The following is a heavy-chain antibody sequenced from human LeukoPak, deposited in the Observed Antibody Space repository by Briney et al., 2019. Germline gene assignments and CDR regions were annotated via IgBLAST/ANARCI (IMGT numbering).Heavy chain of an antibody. D-gene: IGHD2-15*01. CDR2: INHSGST. J-gene: IGHJ4*02. CDR1: GGSFSGYY. V-gene: IGHV4-34*01. CDR3: ASEALGYCSGGSCYGY. Sequence: SETLSLTCAVYGGSFSGYYWSWIRQPPGKGLEWIGEINHSGSTNYNPSLKSRVTISVDTSKNQFSLKLSSVTAADTAAYYCASEALGYCSGGSCYGYWGQGTLVTVSS.